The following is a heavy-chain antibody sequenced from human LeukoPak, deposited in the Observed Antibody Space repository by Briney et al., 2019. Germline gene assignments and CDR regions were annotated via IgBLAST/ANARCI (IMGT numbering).Heavy chain of an antibody. CDR1: RGTFSVDA. J-gene: IGHJ3*02. CDR3: ARENSEHIVVVTAARGPHTAFDI. Sequence: ASVRVSCKASRGTFSVDAISWGRQAPGQGGEWMGRIIPILCIADYAQKFQGRVTITAEKSTSTAYIELSSLRSEDTAVYYCARENSEHIVVVTAARGPHTAFDIWGQGTIVSVRS. D-gene: IGHD2-21*02. V-gene: IGHV1-69*04. CDR2: IIPILCIA.